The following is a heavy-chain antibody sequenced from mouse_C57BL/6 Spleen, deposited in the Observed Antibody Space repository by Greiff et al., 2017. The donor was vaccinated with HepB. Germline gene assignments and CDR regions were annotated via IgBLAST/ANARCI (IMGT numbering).Heavy chain of an antibody. CDR2: IYPGDGDT. CDR3: ATYSNYGYYFDY. CDR1: GYAFSSSW. J-gene: IGHJ2*01. D-gene: IGHD2-5*01. Sequence: VKLQESGPELVKPGASVKISCKASGYAFSSSWMNWVKQRPGKGLEWIGRIYPGDGDTNYNGKFKGKATLTADKSSSTAYMQLSSLTSEDSAVYFCATYSNYGYYFDYWGQGTTLTVSS. V-gene: IGHV1-82*01.